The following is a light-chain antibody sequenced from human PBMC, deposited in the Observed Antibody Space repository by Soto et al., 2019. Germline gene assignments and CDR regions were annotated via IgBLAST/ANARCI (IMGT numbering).Light chain of an antibody. CDR1: SSNIGAGYD. CDR3: QSYDSSLSGSKV. Sequence: VLTQPPSVSGAPGQRVTISCTGSSSNIGAGYDVHWYQQLPGTAPKLLIYGNSNRPSGVPDRFSGSKSGTSASLAITGLQAEDEADYYCQSYDSSLSGSKVFGTGTKVT. V-gene: IGLV1-40*01. J-gene: IGLJ1*01. CDR2: GNS.